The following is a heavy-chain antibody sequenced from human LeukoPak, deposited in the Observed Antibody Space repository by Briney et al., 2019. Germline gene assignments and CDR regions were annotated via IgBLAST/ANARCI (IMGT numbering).Heavy chain of an antibody. D-gene: IGHD3-22*01. V-gene: IGHV1-2*02. CDR2: INPNSGGT. CDR3: ARQDYYDTGTWYFDL. CDR1: GYTFTGYY. J-gene: IGHJ2*01. Sequence: ASVKVSCKASGYTFTGYYMHWVRQAPGQGLEWMGWINPNSGGTNYAQKFQGRVTMTRDTSISTAYMELSRLRSDDTAVYYCARQDYYDTGTWYFDLWGRGTLVTVSS.